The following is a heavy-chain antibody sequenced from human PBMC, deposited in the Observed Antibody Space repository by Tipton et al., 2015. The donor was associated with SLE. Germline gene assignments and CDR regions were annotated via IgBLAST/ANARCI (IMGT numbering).Heavy chain of an antibody. CDR3: ARGQWLVRDAFDI. CDR1: GGSISSHY. J-gene: IGHJ3*02. V-gene: IGHV4-59*08. Sequence: TLSLTCTVSGGSISSHYWSWIRQPPGKGLEWIGYIYYSGSTNYSPSLKSRVTISVDTSKNQFSLKLSSVTAADTAMYYCARGQWLVRDAFDIWGQGTVVTVSS. D-gene: IGHD6-19*01. CDR2: IYYSGST.